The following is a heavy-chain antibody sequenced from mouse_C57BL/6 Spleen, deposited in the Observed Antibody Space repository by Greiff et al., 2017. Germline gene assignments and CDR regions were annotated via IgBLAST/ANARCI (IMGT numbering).Heavy chain of an antibody. CDR2: INYDGSST. V-gene: IGHV5-16*01. J-gene: IGHJ4*01. CDR1: GFTFSDYY. CDR3: ARDGGGSSYEDAMDY. Sequence: EVMLVESEGGLVQPGSSMKLSCTASGFTFSDYYMAWVRQVPEKGLEWVANINYDGSSTYYLDSLKSRFIISRDNAKNILYLQMSSLKSEDTATYYCARDGGGSSYEDAMDYWGQGTSVTVSS. D-gene: IGHD1-1*01.